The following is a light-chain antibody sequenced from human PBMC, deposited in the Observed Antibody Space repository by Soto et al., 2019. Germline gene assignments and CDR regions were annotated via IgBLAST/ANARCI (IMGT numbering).Light chain of an antibody. CDR3: QQSYGPPFT. J-gene: IGKJ4*01. V-gene: IGKV1-39*01. CDR1: QSIATY. CDR2: TAS. Sequence: DIQMSQCPSSLSASVGDRVTITCRASQSIATYLNWYQQKPGKAPVLLIYTASNLKSGVPSRFSGSGSGTDFTLNISGLQPEDFATYYCQQSYGPPFTLGGGTKVDIK.